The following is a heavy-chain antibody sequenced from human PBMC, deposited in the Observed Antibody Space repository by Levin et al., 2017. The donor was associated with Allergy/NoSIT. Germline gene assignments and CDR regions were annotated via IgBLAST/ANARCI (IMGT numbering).Heavy chain of an antibody. D-gene: IGHD3-3*01. CDR1: GYSFSGYH. CDR3: ARGSWSARRGGEVADV. J-gene: IGHJ3*01. Sequence: ASVKVSCKAFGYSFSGYHIHWVRQAPGQGLEWLGWINPNTGATKYAENIQGRVTMTTDTSVTTAYMELIRLTSVDTAVYFCARGSWSARRGGEVADVWGQGTMVTVSP. V-gene: IGHV1-2*02. CDR2: INPNTGAT.